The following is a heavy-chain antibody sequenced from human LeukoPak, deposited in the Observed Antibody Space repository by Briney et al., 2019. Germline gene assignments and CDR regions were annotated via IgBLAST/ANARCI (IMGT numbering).Heavy chain of an antibody. J-gene: IGHJ4*02. CDR2: ITSSSNYI. D-gene: IGHD3-10*01. CDR1: GFTFSSYN. V-gene: IGHV3-21*03. CDR3: ARDCWDYGSGSYCGIDY. Sequence: PGGSLRLSCAASGFTFSSYNMNWVRQAPGKGLEWVSSITSSSNYIYYADSVKGRFTVSRDNAKNSLYLQMNSLRAEDTTVYYCARDCWDYGSGSYCGIDYWGQGTLVTVSS.